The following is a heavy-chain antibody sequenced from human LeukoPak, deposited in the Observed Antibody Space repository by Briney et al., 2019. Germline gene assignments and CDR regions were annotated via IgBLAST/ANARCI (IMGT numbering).Heavy chain of an antibody. CDR1: GFTFRSYS. V-gene: IGHV3-21*01. Sequence: PGGSLRLSCAGSGFTFRSYSMNWVRQAPGKGLDWVSSISPSGSSTYNADSVRGRFTISRDNAKDAVYLQMNSPRGEDTAVYYCVGDHLGESGAGGCWGQGILVTVSS. J-gene: IGHJ4*02. CDR2: ISPSGSST. D-gene: IGHD3-10*01. CDR3: VGDHLGESGAGGC.